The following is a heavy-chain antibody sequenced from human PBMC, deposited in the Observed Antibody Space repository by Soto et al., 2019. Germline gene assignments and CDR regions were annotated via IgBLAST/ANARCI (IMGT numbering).Heavy chain of an antibody. CDR1: GGSISSGGYS. D-gene: IGHD3-3*01. J-gene: IGHJ3*02. V-gene: IGHV4-30-2*01. CDR3: ARGYYDFWSGYPGTSPDAFDI. CDR2: IYHSGST. Sequence: TSETLSLTCAVSGGSISSGGYSWSWIRQPPGKGLEWIGYIYHSGSTYYNPSLKSRVTISVDRSKNQFSLKLSSVTAADTAVYYCARGYYDFWSGYPGTSPDAFDIWGQGTMVTVSS.